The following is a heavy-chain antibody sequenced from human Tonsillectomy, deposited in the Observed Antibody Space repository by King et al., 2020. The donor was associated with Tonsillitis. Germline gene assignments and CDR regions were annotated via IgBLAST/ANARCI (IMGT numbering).Heavy chain of an antibody. CDR2: IKNKLDGGTT. D-gene: IGHD2/OR15-2a*01. V-gene: IGHV3-15*07. J-gene: IGHJ4*02. Sequence: VQLVESGGGLVKPGGSLRLSCAASGFTFNNAWMNWVRQAPGKGREWVGRIKNKLDGGTTDYAATVKGRFTIFRDASKKALYRQMNSLKTGDTAVYYCTTDPFWGYWGQGTLVTVSS. CDR3: TTDPFWGY. CDR1: GFTFNNAW.